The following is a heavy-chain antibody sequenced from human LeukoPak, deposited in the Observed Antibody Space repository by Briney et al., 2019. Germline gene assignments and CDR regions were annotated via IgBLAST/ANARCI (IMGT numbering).Heavy chain of an antibody. V-gene: IGHV4-30-2*01. Sequence: PSQTLSLTCTVSGGSISSGGYYWSWIRQPPGKGLEWIGYIYHSGSTYYNPSLKSRVTISVDRSKNQFSLKLSSVTAADTAVYYCARGGKLYTSLGYWGQGTLVTVSS. CDR1: GGSISSGGYY. CDR2: IYHSGST. D-gene: IGHD3-3*01. J-gene: IGHJ4*02. CDR3: ARGGKLYTSLGY.